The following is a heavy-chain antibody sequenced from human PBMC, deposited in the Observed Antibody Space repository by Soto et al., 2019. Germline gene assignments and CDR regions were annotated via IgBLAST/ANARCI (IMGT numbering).Heavy chain of an antibody. J-gene: IGHJ6*02. CDR3: VSDEPKLERRPSYGKDV. CDR2: IWHHGGNK. Sequence: QMQLEESGGGVVQPGRSLRLSCVASGFTFSHYGMHWVRQAPGKGLEWVAVIWHHGGNKYYADSVKGRFTISRDNARNTLYLQMDSLRGEDTGVYYCVSDEPKLERRPSYGKDVWGRGTTVIVSS. V-gene: IGHV3-33*01. D-gene: IGHD1-1*01. CDR1: GFTFSHYG.